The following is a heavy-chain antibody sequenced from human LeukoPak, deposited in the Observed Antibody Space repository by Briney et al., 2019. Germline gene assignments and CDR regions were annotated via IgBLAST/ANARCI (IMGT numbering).Heavy chain of an antibody. D-gene: IGHD6-19*01. CDR1: GFTFDDYG. V-gene: IGHV3-20*04. CDR2: INWNGGST. J-gene: IGHJ4*02. Sequence: PGGSLRLSCAASGFTFDDYGMSWVRQAPGKGLEWVSGINWNGGSTGYADSVKGRFTISRDNAKNSLYLQMNSLRADDTAVYYCARDVRAVAGHFDYWGQGTLVTVSS. CDR3: ARDVRAVAGHFDY.